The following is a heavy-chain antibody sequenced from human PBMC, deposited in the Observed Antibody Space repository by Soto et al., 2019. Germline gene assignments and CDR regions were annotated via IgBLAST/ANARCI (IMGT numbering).Heavy chain of an antibody. Sequence: SVKVSCKASGGTFSSYAISWVRQAPGQGLEWMGGIIPIFGTANYAQKFQGRVTITAEESTSTAYMELSSLRSEDTAVYYCARDNWNFSYYYGMDVWGQGTTVTVYS. CDR2: IIPIFGTA. CDR1: GGTFSSYA. CDR3: ARDNWNFSYYYGMDV. V-gene: IGHV1-69*13. D-gene: IGHD1-7*01. J-gene: IGHJ6*02.